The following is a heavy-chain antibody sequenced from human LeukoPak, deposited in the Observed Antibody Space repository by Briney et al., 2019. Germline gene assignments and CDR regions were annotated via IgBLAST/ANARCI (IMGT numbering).Heavy chain of an antibody. CDR3: ARAEGIAASPTVDY. CDR2: INPNSGAA. Sequence: ASVKVSCKASGYTFTGYYLQWVRQAPGQGLERVGYINPNSGAASYAQKFQGRVTMTRDTSMTTAYMELNSLTSDDTAVYYCARAEGIAASPTVDYWGQGTLVTVSS. D-gene: IGHD6-13*01. J-gene: IGHJ4*02. V-gene: IGHV1-2*02. CDR1: GYTFTGYY.